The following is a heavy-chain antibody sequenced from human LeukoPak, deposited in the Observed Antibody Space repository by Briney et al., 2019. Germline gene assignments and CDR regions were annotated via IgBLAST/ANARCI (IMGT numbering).Heavy chain of an antibody. CDR2: IYSGGST. Sequence: GGSLRLSCAASRFTFSSYSMNWVRQAPGKGLEWVSVIYSGGSTYYADSVKGRFTISRDNSKNTLYLQMNSLRAEDTAVYYCARGRYYYDRSGFYHRYFFDYWGQGTLVTVSS. CDR3: ARGRYYYDRSGFYHRYFFDY. V-gene: IGHV3-53*01. D-gene: IGHD3-22*01. CDR1: RFTFSSYS. J-gene: IGHJ4*02.